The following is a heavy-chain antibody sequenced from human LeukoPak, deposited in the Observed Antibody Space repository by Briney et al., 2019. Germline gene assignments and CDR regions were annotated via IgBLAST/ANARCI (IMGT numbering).Heavy chain of an antibody. CDR1: GFTVSSNY. D-gene: IGHD3-22*01. CDR2: IYSGGST. V-gene: IGHV3-53*01. J-gene: IGHJ4*02. Sequence: GGSLRLSCATSGFTVSSNYMSWVRQAPGKGLEWVSVIYSGGSTYYADSVKGRFTISRDNSKNTLYLQMNSLRAEDTAVYYCARVSSNYYDSSGYYPGDYWGQGTLVTVSS. CDR3: ARVSSNYYDSSGYYPGDY.